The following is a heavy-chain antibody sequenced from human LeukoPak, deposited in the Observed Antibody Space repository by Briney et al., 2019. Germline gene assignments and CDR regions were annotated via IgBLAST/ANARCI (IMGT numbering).Heavy chain of an antibody. D-gene: IGHD3-3*01. Sequence: SETLSLTCTVSGGSISSGGYYWSWIRQHPGKGLEWIGYIYYSGSIYYNPSLKSRVTISMDTSKNQFSLKLSSVTAADTAVYYCARDRRITIFGVVTHRWFDPWGQGTLVTVSS. V-gene: IGHV4-31*03. CDR1: GGSISSGGYY. CDR3: ARDRRITIFGVVTHRWFDP. J-gene: IGHJ5*02. CDR2: IYYSGSI.